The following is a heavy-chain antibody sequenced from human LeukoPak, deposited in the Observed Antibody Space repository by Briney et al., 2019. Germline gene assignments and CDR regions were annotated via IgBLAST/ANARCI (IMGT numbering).Heavy chain of an antibody. CDR3: ARDREMTTINYGMDV. V-gene: IGHV3-23*01. CDR2: ISGSGGST. CDR1: GFTFSSYA. Sequence: GGSLRLSCAASGFTFSSYAMSWVRQAPGKGLEWVSAISGSGGSTYYADSVKGRFTISRDNSKNTLYLQMNSLRAEDTAVYYCARDREMTTINYGMDVWGQGTTVTVSS. D-gene: IGHD5-24*01. J-gene: IGHJ6*02.